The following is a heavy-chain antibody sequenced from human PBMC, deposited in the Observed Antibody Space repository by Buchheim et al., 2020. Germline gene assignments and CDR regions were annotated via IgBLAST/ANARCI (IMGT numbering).Heavy chain of an antibody. CDR3: VRDLVGSINMDHWYFDL. CDR1: GGSISSGSYY. D-gene: IGHD3-10*01. CDR2: IYTSGST. V-gene: IGHV4-61*02. Sequence: QVQLQESGPGLVKPSQTLSLTCTVSGGSISSGSYYWTWIRQPAGKGLEWIGRIYTSGSTNYHPSLTSRVTISVDTSKNQFSLKLSSVTAADTAVYFCVRDLVGSINMDHWYFDLWGRGTL. J-gene: IGHJ2*01.